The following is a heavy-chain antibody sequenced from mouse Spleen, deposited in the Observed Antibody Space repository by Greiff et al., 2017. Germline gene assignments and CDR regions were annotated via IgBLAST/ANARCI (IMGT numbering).Heavy chain of an antibody. CDR1: GFSLTSYG. D-gene: IGHD2-12*01. J-gene: IGHJ3*01. V-gene: IGHV2-6*01. CDR3: ASESYYSYKFAY. Sequence: QVQLKESGPGLVAPSQSLSITCTVSGFSLTSYGVDWVRQSPGKGLEWLGVIWGGGSTNYNSALKSRLSISKDNSKSQVFLKMNSLQTDDTAMYYCASESYYSYKFAYWGQGTLVTVSA. CDR2: IWGGGST.